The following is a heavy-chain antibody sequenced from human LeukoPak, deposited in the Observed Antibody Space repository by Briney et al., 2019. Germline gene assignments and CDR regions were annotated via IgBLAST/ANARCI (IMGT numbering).Heavy chain of an antibody. D-gene: IGHD5-18*01. J-gene: IGHJ6*02. Sequence: ASVKVSCEASGYTLTKYGISWVRQAPGQGPEWMGWISGYNGNTNYAQKFQGRVTMTTDTSTSTAYMELRDLKSDDTAVYYCGRDYCYGTPAPYNFGIDVWGQGTTVTVSS. CDR1: GYTLTKYG. CDR3: GRDYCYGTPAPYNFGIDV. V-gene: IGHV1-18*04. CDR2: ISGYNGNT.